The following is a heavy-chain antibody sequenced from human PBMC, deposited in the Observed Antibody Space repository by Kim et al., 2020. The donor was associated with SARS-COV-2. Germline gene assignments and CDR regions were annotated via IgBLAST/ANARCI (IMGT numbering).Heavy chain of an antibody. Sequence: DAVKGRFTISRDNSKSTLYLQMNSLRAEDTAVYYCARANSGSYWGYFDYWGQGTLVTVSS. J-gene: IGHJ4*02. D-gene: IGHD1-26*01. V-gene: IGHV3-30*01. CDR3: ARANSGSYWGYFDY.